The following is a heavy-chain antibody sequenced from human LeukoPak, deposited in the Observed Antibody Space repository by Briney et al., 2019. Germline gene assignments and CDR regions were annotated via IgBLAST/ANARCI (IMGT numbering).Heavy chain of an antibody. D-gene: IGHD5-18*01. CDR2: IKQDGSEI. J-gene: IGHJ3*02. Sequence: GGSLRLSCAASGFTFSSYWMSWVRQAPGKGLEWVANIKQDGSEIYYVDSVKGRFTISRDNAKNSLYLQMNSLRAEDTAVYYCARPIRGYSYGRDAFDIWGQGTMVTVSS. CDR3: ARPIRGYSYGRDAFDI. V-gene: IGHV3-7*01. CDR1: GFTFSSYW.